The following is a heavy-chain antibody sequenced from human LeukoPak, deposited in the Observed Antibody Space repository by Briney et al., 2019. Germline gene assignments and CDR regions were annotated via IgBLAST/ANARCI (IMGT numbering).Heavy chain of an antibody. CDR3: ARAYCSGGSCYSDFDY. D-gene: IGHD2-15*01. CDR1: GFTFSSYG. Sequence: PGGSLRLSCAASGFTFSSYGMHWVRQAPGKGLEWAAVIWYDGSNKYYADSVKGRFTISRDNSKNTLYLQMNSLRAEDTAVYYCARAYCSGGSCYSDFDYWGQGTLVTVSS. J-gene: IGHJ4*02. V-gene: IGHV3-33*01. CDR2: IWYDGSNK.